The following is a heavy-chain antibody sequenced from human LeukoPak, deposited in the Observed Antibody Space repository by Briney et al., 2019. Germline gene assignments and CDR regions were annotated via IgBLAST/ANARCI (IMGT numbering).Heavy chain of an antibody. Sequence: GESLKISCKGSGYSFTSYWISWARQMPGKGLEWMGRIDPSDSYTNYSPSFQGHVTISADKSISTAYPQWSSLKASDTAMYYCASSRSNYDFWSGYPNWGQGTLVTVSS. CDR2: IDPSDSYT. CDR1: GYSFTSYW. CDR3: ASSRSNYDFWSGYPN. J-gene: IGHJ4*02. V-gene: IGHV5-10-1*01. D-gene: IGHD3-3*01.